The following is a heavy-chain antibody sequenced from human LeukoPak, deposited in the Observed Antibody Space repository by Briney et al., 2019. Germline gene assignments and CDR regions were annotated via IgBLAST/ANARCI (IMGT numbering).Heavy chain of an antibody. CDR1: GYTFTGYY. V-gene: IGHV1-2*02. D-gene: IGHD3-9*01. J-gene: IGHJ6*03. Sequence: ASVKVSCKASGYTFTGYYMHWVRQAPGQGLEWMGWINPNSGGTNYAQKFQGRVTMTRDTSISTAYMELSRLRSDDTAVYYCARDPDILTGPPYYYYYYMDVWGKGTTVTVSS. CDR3: ARDPDILTGPPYYYYYYMDV. CDR2: INPNSGGT.